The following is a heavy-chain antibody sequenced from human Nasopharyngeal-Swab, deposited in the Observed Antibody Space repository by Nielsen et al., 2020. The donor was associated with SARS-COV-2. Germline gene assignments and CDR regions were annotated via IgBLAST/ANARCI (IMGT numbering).Heavy chain of an antibody. CDR3: ARGLGYCSGGSCYSSDGMDV. CDR1: GFTVSSNY. V-gene: IGHV3-48*03. J-gene: IGHJ6*02. CDR2: ISSSGSTI. D-gene: IGHD2-15*01. Sequence: GESLKISCAASGFTVSSNYMNWVRQAPGKGLEWVSYISSSGSTIYYADSVKGRFTISRDNSKNSLYLQMNSLRAEDTAVYYCARGLGYCSGGSCYSSDGMDVWGQGTTVTVSS.